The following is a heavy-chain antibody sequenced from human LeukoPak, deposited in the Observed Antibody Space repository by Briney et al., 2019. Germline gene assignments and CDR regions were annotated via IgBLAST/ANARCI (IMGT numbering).Heavy chain of an antibody. D-gene: IGHD1-26*01. V-gene: IGHV3-21*01. Sequence: PGGSLRLSCAASGFTFSSYSMNWVRQAPGKGLEWVSSISSSSSYIYYADSVKGRFTISRDNAKNSLYLQMNSLRAEDTAVYYCARHRGSYYPHDAFDIWGQGTMVTVSS. CDR3: ARHRGSYYPHDAFDI. CDR2: ISSSSSYI. CDR1: GFTFSSYS. J-gene: IGHJ3*02.